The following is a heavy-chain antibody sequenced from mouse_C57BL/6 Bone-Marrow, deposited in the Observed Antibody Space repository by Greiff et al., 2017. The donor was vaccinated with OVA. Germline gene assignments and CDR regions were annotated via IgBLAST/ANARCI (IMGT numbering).Heavy chain of an antibody. CDR3: TRNDGDFHFDV. Sequence: EVKLVESGDGLVKPGGSLKLSCAASGFTFSSYAMSWVRQTPEKRLEWVAYISRGGGYIYYDATVKGRFTISRDNARNTLYLQLSRLKSEDTAMYYCTRNDGDFHFDVWGKGTTLTFSS. D-gene: IGHD2-3*01. CDR1: GFTFSSYA. J-gene: IGHJ2*01. CDR2: ISRGGGYI. V-gene: IGHV5-9-1*02.